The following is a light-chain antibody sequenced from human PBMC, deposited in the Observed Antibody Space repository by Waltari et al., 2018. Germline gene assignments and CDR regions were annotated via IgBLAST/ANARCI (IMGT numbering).Light chain of an antibody. CDR1: SSNIGRYY. J-gene: IGLJ2*01. CDR3: AAWDDRLRGVV. Sequence: QSLLTQPPSASGTPGQRVPISCSGSSSNIGRYYVYWYQQLPGTAPKLRIDGNNQRPSGVPDRFSGSKSGTSGSLAISGLRSEDEADYYCAAWDDRLRGVVFGGGTKLTV. CDR2: GNN. V-gene: IGLV1-47*01.